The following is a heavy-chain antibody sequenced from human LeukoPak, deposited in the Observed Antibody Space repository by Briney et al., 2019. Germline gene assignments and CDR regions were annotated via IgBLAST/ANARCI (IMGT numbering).Heavy chain of an antibody. CDR1: GFTVSNYD. D-gene: IGHD5-24*01. Sequence: PGGSLRLSCAASGFTVSNYDMHWVRQAPGKGLEWVSAISSSSSYIYYADSIKGRFTISRDNAENSLYLQMNSLRAVDTAVYFCARGEEKATITALDSWGQGTLVTVSS. CDR2: ISSSSSYI. CDR3: ARGEEKATITALDS. J-gene: IGHJ4*02. V-gene: IGHV3-21*01.